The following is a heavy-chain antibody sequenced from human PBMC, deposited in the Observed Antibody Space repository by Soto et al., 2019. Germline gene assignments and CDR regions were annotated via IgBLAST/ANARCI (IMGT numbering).Heavy chain of an antibody. Sequence: SETLSLTCTVSGGSISSSSYYWGWIRQPPGKGLEWIGSIYYSGNTYYNPSLKSRVTISVDTSKNQFSLKLSSVTAADTAVYYCARGYGRNFDYWGQGTLVTVSS. V-gene: IGHV4-39*07. CDR2: IYYSGNT. D-gene: IGHD5-18*01. CDR3: ARGYGRNFDY. J-gene: IGHJ4*02. CDR1: GGSISSSSYY.